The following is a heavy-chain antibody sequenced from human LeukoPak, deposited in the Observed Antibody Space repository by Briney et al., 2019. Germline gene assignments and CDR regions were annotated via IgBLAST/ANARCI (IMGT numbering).Heavy chain of an antibody. V-gene: IGHV3-7*05. J-gene: IGHJ3*01. CDR2: IHEDGSEK. CDR1: GFTFSRYW. Sequence: GGSLRLSCVVSGFTFSRYWMNWVRQAPGKGLDWVANIHEDGSEKYYVDSVKGRFTISRDNAKNSLYLQMNSLRAEDTAVYYCTRTLRLNTPRAFDVWGQGTVVTVSS. CDR3: TRTLRLNTPRAFDV. D-gene: IGHD4/OR15-4a*01.